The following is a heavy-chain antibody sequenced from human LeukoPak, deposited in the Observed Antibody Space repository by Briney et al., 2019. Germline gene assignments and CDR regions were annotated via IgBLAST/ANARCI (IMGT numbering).Heavy chain of an antibody. V-gene: IGHV1-69*13. CDR3: ARDKGSSGYYEGFDY. Sequence: SVKVSCKASGGTFSSYAIIWVRQAPGHGREWMGGIIPLFGTANYAQKFQGRVTITADESTSTAYMELSSLRSEDTAVYYCARDKGSSGYYEGFDYGGQGTRVTVSS. CDR2: IIPLFGTA. J-gene: IGHJ4*02. CDR1: GGTFSSYA. D-gene: IGHD3-22*01.